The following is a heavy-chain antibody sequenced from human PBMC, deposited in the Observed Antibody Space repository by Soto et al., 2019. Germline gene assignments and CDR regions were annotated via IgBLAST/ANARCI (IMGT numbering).Heavy chain of an antibody. Sequence: GGSLRLSCAASGFTFDDYAMHWVRQAPGKGLEWVSGISWKSGNIGYADSVKGRFTISRDNAKNSLCLQMNSLRDEDTAVYYWATLDEYRSSSGVYYYYGMDVWGQGTTVTVSS. CDR3: ATLDEYRSSSGVYYYYGMDV. V-gene: IGHV3-9*01. D-gene: IGHD6-6*01. CDR1: GFTFDDYA. J-gene: IGHJ6*02. CDR2: ISWKSGNI.